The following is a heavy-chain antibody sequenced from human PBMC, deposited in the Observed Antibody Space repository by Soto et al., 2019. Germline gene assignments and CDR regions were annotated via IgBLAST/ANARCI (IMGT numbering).Heavy chain of an antibody. V-gene: IGHV1-18*01. D-gene: IGHD2-2*01. J-gene: IGHJ5*02. CDR2: ISLYSDGT. Sequence: QVQLVQSGGEVKRPGASVKVSCKTSGYTFSKYGITWVRQAPGQPLEWLGWISLYSDGTNYAQKFQGRVSMTTDTSTTTAYVELRSLRSDDTAVYYCARVVPVGEAWFGPWGQGTLVTVSS. CDR3: ARVVPVGEAWFGP. CDR1: GYTFSKYG.